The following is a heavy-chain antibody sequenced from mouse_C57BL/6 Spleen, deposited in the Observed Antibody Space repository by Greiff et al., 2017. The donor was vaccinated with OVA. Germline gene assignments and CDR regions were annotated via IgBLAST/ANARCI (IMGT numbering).Heavy chain of an antibody. J-gene: IGHJ1*03. Sequence: QVQLQQPGAELVMPGASVKLSCKASGYTFTSYWMHWVKQRPGQGLEWIGEIDPSDSYTNYNQKFKGKSTLTVDKSSSTAYMQLSSLTSEDSAVYYCARSRGDYGSSYGYFDVWGTGTTVTVSS. D-gene: IGHD1-1*01. V-gene: IGHV1-69*01. CDR2: IDPSDSYT. CDR3: ARSRGDYGSSYGYFDV. CDR1: GYTFTSYW.